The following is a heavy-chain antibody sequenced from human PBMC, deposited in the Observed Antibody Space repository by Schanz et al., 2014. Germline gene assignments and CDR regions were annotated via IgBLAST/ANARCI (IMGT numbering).Heavy chain of an antibody. Sequence: PGGSLRLSCAASGFTFSDHYMDWVRQAPGKGLEWVSDISSGSSYANYADSVKGRFTISRDNAKNSLYLQMNSLRAGDTAVYYCARGTDWNLHYWGQGALVTVSS. J-gene: IGHJ4*02. CDR3: ARGTDWNLHY. V-gene: IGHV3-11*06. D-gene: IGHD1-1*01. CDR1: GFTFSDHY. CDR2: ISSGSSYA.